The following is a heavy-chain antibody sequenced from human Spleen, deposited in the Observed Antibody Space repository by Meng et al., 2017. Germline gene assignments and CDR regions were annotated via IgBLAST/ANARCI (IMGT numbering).Heavy chain of an antibody. V-gene: IGHV3-21*01. CDR2: ISSSSINI. CDR1: GFTFSDYS. J-gene: IGHJ6*02. D-gene: IGHD2-2*01. Sequence: GESLKISCAASGFTFSDYSMNWVRQAPGKGLECVSFISSSSINIYYADSVKGRFTISRDNAKNSLYLQMNSLRAEDTAVYYCARGPCSSTSCYVSYYYPMDVWGQGTTVTVSS. CDR3: ARGPCSSTSCYVSYYYPMDV.